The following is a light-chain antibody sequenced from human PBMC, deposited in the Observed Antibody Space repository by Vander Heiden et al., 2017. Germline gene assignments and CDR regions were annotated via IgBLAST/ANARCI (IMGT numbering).Light chain of an antibody. J-gene: IGKJ1*01. CDR2: DTS. Sequence: DIQMTQSPTSLSASVGDRVTITCRASQSISNYLNWYQQKPGQAPKLLMYDTSSLQSGVPSRFSGSGSRTHFTLTINSLQPEDFATYYCQQSDSSGVTFGQGTRVEVK. CDR3: QQSDSSGVT. CDR1: QSISNY. V-gene: IGKV1-39*01.